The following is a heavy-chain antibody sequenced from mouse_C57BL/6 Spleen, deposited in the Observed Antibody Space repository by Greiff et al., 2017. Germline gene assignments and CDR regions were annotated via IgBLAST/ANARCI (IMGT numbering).Heavy chain of an antibody. V-gene: IGHV5-17*01. Sequence: EVHLVESGGGLVKPGGSLKLSCAASGFTFSDYGMHWVRQAPEKGLEWVAYISSGSSTIYYADTVKGRFTISRDNAKSTLFLQMTSLRSEDTAMYYCARSPIYYDYAPGYWYFDVWGTGTTVTVSS. CDR2: ISSGSSTI. CDR3: ARSPIYYDYAPGYWYFDV. J-gene: IGHJ1*03. CDR1: GFTFSDYG. D-gene: IGHD2-4*01.